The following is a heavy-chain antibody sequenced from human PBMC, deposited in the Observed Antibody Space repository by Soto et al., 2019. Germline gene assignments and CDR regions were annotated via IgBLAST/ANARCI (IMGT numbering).Heavy chain of an antibody. CDR2: INPNSGGT. CDR1: GYSFTGYY. J-gene: IGHJ4*02. V-gene: IGHV1-2*04. Sequence: ASVKVSCEASGYSFTGYYMHWVRQAPGQGLEWMGWINPNSGGTNYAQKFQGWVTMTRDTSISTAYMELSRLRSDDTAVYYCARNGSSGYYDYWGQGTLVTVSS. D-gene: IGHD3-22*01. CDR3: ARNGSSGYYDY.